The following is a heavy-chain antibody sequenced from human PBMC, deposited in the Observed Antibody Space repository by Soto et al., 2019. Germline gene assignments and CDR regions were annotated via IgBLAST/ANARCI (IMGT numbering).Heavy chain of an antibody. CDR2: IYYSGNT. CDR3: ARADWSGWIDY. CDR1: GGSINNAGYY. J-gene: IGHJ4*01. D-gene: IGHD6-19*01. V-gene: IGHV4-31*03. Sequence: QVQLQESGPGLVKPSQTLSLTCTVSGGSINNAGYYWTWIRQHPRKGLEWIGYIYYSGNTFYNPSLKSRFSISVDTSKNQFSLNLTSVTAADTAVFYCARADWSGWIDYWGHGTLVTVSS.